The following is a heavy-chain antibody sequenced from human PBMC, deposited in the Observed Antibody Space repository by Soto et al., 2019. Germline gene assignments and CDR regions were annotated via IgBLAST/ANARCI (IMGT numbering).Heavy chain of an antibody. D-gene: IGHD3-10*01. CDR2: INPKFGDT. Sequence: QVRLVQSGAEVKEPGDSVRVSCDASGYTFTAYHIHWVRQAPGQGLEWMGWINPKFGDTGYAQDFQGRVSMTSDMSISTVYMELSRLTSDDTAIYYCARNMDYYYGWGSGNGHGVWGQGTTVTVFS. V-gene: IGHV1-2*02. CDR1: GYTFTAYH. CDR3: ARNMDYYYGWGSGNGHGV. J-gene: IGHJ6*02.